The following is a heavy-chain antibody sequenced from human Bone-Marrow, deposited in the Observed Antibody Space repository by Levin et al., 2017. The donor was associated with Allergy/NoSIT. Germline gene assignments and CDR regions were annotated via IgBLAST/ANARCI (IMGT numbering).Heavy chain of an antibody. CDR1: GFTFGGYG. CDR2: ISYDGANE. Sequence: QSGGSLRLSCAASGFTFGGYGMHWVRQAPGKGLEWVAIISYDGANEYYADSVKGRFTISRDNSKNTLYLQMNSLRPEDTAVYYCATSDRKVSDWDYWGQGTLVTVSS. V-gene: IGHV3-30*03. CDR3: ATSDRKVSDWDY. J-gene: IGHJ4*02. D-gene: IGHD5/OR15-5a*01.